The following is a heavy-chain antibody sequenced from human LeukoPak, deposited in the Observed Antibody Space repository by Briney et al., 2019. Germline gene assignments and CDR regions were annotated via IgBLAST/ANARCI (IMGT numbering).Heavy chain of an antibody. V-gene: IGHV1-69*06. Sequence: SVKVSCKASGGTFSSYAISWVRQAPGQELEWMGGIIPIFGTANYAQKFQGRVTITADKSTSTAYMELSSLRSEDTAVYYCARVPGLHLGELSPLFDYWGQGTLVTVSS. CDR1: GGTFSSYA. D-gene: IGHD3-16*02. J-gene: IGHJ4*02. CDR3: ARVPGLHLGELSPLFDY. CDR2: IIPIFGTA.